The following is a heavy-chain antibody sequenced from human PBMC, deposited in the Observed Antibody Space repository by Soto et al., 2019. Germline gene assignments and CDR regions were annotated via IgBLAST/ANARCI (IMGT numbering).Heavy chain of an antibody. V-gene: IGHV4-38-2*02. J-gene: IGHJ4*01. D-gene: IGHD6-19*01. Sequence: SETLSLSCTVSGYSISSGSCWGWIRQPPGKGPEWIASIYHAVTTFYNPSLKSRVTVSVDKSNNQFSLKLRSVTAADTAVYYCAKGRVMGGAGSTFDYWGHGTLVTVYS. CDR1: GYSISSGSC. CDR3: AKGRVMGGAGSTFDY. CDR2: IYHAVTT.